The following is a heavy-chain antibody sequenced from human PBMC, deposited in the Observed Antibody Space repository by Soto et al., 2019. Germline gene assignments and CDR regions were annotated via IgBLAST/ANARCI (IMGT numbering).Heavy chain of an antibody. Sequence: GASVKVSCKASGYTFTSYYMHWVRQAPGQGLEWMGIINPSGGSTSYAQKFQGRVTMTRDTSTSTVYMELSSLRSEDTAVYYCARGEALRFLEWLLYVGVDYWGQGTLVTVSS. CDR2: INPSGGST. D-gene: IGHD3-3*01. CDR3: ARGEALRFLEWLLYVGVDY. J-gene: IGHJ4*02. CDR1: GYTFTSYY. V-gene: IGHV1-46*01.